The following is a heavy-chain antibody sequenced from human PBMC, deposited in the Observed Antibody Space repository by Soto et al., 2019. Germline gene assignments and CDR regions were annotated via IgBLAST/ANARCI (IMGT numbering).Heavy chain of an antibody. J-gene: IGHJ6*02. CDR1: GGTFSSYA. D-gene: IGHD2-2*01. CDR2: IIPIFGTA. V-gene: IGHV1-69*13. Sequence: SVKVSCKASGGTFSSYAISWVRQAPGQGLEWMGGIIPIFGTANYAQKFQGRVTITADESTSTAYMELSSLRSEDTAVYYCARDPPTGSTSYQGGMDVWGQGTTVTVSS. CDR3: ARDPPTGSTSYQGGMDV.